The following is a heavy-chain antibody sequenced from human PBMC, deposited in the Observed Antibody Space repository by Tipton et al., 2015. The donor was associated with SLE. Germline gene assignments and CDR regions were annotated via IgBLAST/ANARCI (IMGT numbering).Heavy chain of an antibody. D-gene: IGHD6-13*01. V-gene: IGHV3-48*03. CDR3: AREGVSSPDS. J-gene: IGHJ5*01. CDR2: ISSSGNTI. Sequence: SLRLSCVASGFTFSSYEMNWVRQAPGEGLEWVSYISSSGNTIYFADSVKGRFTISRDNAKNSLYVQMNSLRAEDTALYYCAREGVSSPDSWGQGTLVTVSS. CDR1: GFTFSSYE.